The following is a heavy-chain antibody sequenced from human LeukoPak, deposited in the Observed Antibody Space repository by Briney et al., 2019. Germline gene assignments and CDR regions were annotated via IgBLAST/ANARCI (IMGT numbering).Heavy chain of an antibody. CDR3: ARGSIAAAGPPFDY. J-gene: IGHJ4*02. D-gene: IGHD6-13*01. CDR1: GGTFSSYA. CDR2: IIPILGIA. Sequence: ASVKVSCKASGGTFSSYAISWVRQAPGQGLEWMGRIIPILGIANYAQKFQGRVTITADKSTSTAYMELSSLRSEDTAVYYCARGSIAAAGPPFDYWGQGTLVTVSS. V-gene: IGHV1-69*04.